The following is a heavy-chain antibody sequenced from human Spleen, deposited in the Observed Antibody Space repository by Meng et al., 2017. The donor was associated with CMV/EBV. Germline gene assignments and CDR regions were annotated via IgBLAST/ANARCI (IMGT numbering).Heavy chain of an antibody. V-gene: IGHV3-21*01. D-gene: IGHD6-13*01. CDR1: GFTFSSYS. CDR2: ISSSSSYI. Sequence: GESLKISCAASGFTFSSYSMNWVRQAPGKGLEWVSSISSSSSYIYYADSVKGRFTISRDNAKNSLYLQMNSLRAEDTAVYYCARDHSSPYYYYGMDVWGQGTTVTVSS. J-gene: IGHJ6*02. CDR3: ARDHSSPYYYYGMDV.